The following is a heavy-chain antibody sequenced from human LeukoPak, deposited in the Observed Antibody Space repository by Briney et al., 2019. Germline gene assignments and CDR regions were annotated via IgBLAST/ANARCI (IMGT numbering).Heavy chain of an antibody. CDR2: INHSGST. D-gene: IGHD5-18*01. CDR3: AXXPLRGYSYGSYFDY. J-gene: IGHJ4*02. V-gene: IGHV4-34*08. Sequence: GSLRLSCAASGFTFSSYAMNWVRQAPGKGLEWIGEINHSGSTNYNPSLKSRVTISVDASKNQFSLKLSSVTAADTAVYYCAXXPLRGYSYGSYFDYWGQGTLVTVSS. CDR1: GFTFSSYA.